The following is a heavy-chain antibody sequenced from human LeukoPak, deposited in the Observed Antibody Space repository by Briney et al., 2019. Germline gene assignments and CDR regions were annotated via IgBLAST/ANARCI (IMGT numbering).Heavy chain of an antibody. D-gene: IGHD3-22*01. CDR3: ARPLFPYDSSGYYYL. J-gene: IGHJ4*02. V-gene: IGHV3-21*01. Sequence: GGSLRLSCAGSGFTFSDYTMDWIRQAPGRGLEWVSSISGTGTYFYYADSVKGRFIISRDNAKGSLDLQMNTLRVEDTAVYYCARPLFPYDSSGYYYLWGQGILVTVSS. CDR2: ISGTGTYF. CDR1: GFTFSDYT.